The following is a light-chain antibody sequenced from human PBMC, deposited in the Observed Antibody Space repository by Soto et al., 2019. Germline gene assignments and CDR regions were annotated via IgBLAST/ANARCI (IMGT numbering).Light chain of an antibody. CDR3: SSYSSKSHWV. Sequence: QSVLTQPASVSGSPGQSITISCTGTSTDIGTYNHVSWYQQHPGKAPKLMIYEVTNRPSGVSIRFSGSKSGSAASLTISGLQAEDEADYYCSSYSSKSHWVFGGGTKLTVL. J-gene: IGLJ3*02. CDR2: EVT. CDR1: STDIGTYNH. V-gene: IGLV2-14*01.